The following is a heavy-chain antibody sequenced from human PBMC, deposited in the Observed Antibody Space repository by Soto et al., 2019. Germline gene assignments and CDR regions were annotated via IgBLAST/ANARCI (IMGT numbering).Heavy chain of an antibody. CDR1: GFTVSSNY. D-gene: IGHD3-22*01. J-gene: IGHJ6*02. CDR2: IYSGGST. V-gene: IGHV3-53*01. CDR3: ARDRHCPCPRDYHDSSGYSHCYYYYGMDV. Sequence: QTGGSVRLSXAASGFTVSSNYMSWVRQAPGKGLEWVSVIYSGGSTYYADSVKGRFTISRDNSKNTLYLQMNSLRAEDTAVYYCARDRHCPCPRDYHDSSGYSHCYYYYGMDVWGQGTTVTVSS.